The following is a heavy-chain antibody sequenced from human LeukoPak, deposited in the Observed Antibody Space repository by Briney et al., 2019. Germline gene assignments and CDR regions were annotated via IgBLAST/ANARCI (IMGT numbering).Heavy chain of an antibody. V-gene: IGHV4-39*01. Sequence: PSETLSLTCTVSGGSISSSSYYWGWIRQPPGKGLEWIGSIYYSGSTYYNPSLKSRVTISVDTSKNQFSLKLSSVTAADTAVYYCARSSWGTTTVDIWGQGTMVTVSS. CDR3: ARSSWGTTTVDI. CDR1: GGSISSSSYY. D-gene: IGHD1-26*01. J-gene: IGHJ3*02. CDR2: IYYSGST.